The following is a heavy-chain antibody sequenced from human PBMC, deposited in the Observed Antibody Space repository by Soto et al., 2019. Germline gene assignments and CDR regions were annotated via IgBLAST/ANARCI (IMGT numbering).Heavy chain of an antibody. CDR2: INSDGSSI. J-gene: IGHJ4*02. CDR3: ARPLRGYSGYDLIY. V-gene: IGHV3-74*01. D-gene: IGHD5-12*01. CDR1: VFTFSSYW. Sequence: PGGSLRLSCVASVFTFSSYWMHWVRQAPGKGLVWVSRINSDGSSISYADSVKGRFTISRDDAKNTLYLQMNSLRAEDTAVYYCARPLRGYSGYDLIYWGQGTLVTVYS.